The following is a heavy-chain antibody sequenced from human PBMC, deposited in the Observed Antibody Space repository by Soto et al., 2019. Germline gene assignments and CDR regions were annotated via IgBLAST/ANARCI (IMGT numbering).Heavy chain of an antibody. CDR3: ANHGGFDF. V-gene: IGHV3-23*01. CDR1: GFTFSSSG. CDR2: ISIRGDYR. D-gene: IGHD4-17*01. Sequence: EGQPLQSGGGLVQPGESLRLSCAASGFTFSSSGMSWVRQAPGKGLEWVSSISIRGDYRYYADSVKGRFTISRDNSKNTLYLQMSSLTAEDTALYYCANHGGFDFWGQGTMVAVSS. J-gene: IGHJ3*01.